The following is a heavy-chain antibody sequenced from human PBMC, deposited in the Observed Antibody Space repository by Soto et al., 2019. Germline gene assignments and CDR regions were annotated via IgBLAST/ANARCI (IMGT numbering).Heavy chain of an antibody. V-gene: IGHV1-69*12. CDR3: ARDGGVYDYSPFDY. J-gene: IGHJ4*02. D-gene: IGHD4-4*01. CDR2: IIPIFGTA. CDR1: GGTFSSYA. Sequence: QVPLVQSGAEVKQPGSSVKVSFKASGGTFSSYAISWVRQAPGQGLEWMGGIIPIFGTADYAQKFQGRVTITADESTSTAYMELSSLRSEDTAVYYCARDGGVYDYSPFDYWGQGTLVTVSS.